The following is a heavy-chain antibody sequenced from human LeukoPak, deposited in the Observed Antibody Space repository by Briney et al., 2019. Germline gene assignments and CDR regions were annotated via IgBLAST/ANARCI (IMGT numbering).Heavy chain of an antibody. D-gene: IGHD4-11*01. CDR2: VIPIFGTA. V-gene: IGHV1-69*05. CDR1: GGTFSSYA. J-gene: IGHJ6*03. Sequence: SVKVSCKASGGTFSSYAISWVRQAPGQGLEWMGGVIPIFGTASYAQKFQGRVTITTDESTSTAYMELSSLRSEDMAVYYCAASTVTGPYYYYYYMDVWGKGTTVTVSS. CDR3: AASTVTGPYYYYYYMDV.